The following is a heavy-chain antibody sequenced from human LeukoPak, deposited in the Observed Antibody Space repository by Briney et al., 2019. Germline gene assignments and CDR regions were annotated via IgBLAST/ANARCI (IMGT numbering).Heavy chain of an antibody. CDR1: GGTFSSYA. V-gene: IGHV1-69*05. CDR2: IIPIFGTG. D-gene: IGHD3-9*01. Sequence: ASVKVSCKASGGTFSSYAISWVRQAPGQGLEWMGGIIPIFGTGNYAQKFQGRVTITTDESTSTAYMELSSLRSEDTAVYYCASRFYDILTGFPQDVWGKGTTVTVSS. CDR3: ASRFYDILTGFPQDV. J-gene: IGHJ6*04.